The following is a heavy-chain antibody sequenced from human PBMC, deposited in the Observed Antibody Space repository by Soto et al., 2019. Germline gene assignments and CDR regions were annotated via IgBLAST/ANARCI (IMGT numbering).Heavy chain of an antibody. CDR2: ISYGGST. J-gene: IGHJ4*02. Sequence: QVQLQESGPGLVKPSQTLSLTCTVSGGSINSGGYCWSWIRQDPGKGLDWIGCISYGGSTSYNPSLNSRVTISVDTSKNQFSLKLSSVTAADTAVYYCSRGILVWGQGTLITVSS. CDR1: GGSINSGGYC. D-gene: IGHD5-18*01. CDR3: SRGILV. V-gene: IGHV4-31*03.